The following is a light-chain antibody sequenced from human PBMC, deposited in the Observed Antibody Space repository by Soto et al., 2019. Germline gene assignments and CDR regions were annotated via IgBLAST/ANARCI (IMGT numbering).Light chain of an antibody. V-gene: IGKV1-33*01. CDR1: QDISNY. CDR2: DAS. Sequence: DIQITQSPCSLSASVGDRVTITCQASQDISNYLNWYQQKPGKAPKLLIYDASNLETGVPSRFSGSGSGTDFTFTISSLQPEYIATYYCQQYDNLPLFTFGPGTKVDIK. CDR3: QQYDNLPLFT. J-gene: IGKJ3*01.